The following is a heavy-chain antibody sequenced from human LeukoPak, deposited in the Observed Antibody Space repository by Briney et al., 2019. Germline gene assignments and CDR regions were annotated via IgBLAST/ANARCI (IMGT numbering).Heavy chain of an antibody. J-gene: IGHJ6*02. CDR1: GYTFTSYG. D-gene: IGHD3-22*01. Sequence: ASVKVSCKASGYTFTSYGISWVQQAPGQGLEWMGWISAYNGNTNYAQKLQGRVTMTTDTSTSTAYMELRSLRSDDTAVYYCARDSPTSSPYYYDSRPYYYGMDVWGQGTTVTVSS. CDR2: ISAYNGNT. V-gene: IGHV1-18*01. CDR3: ARDSPTSSPYYYDSRPYYYGMDV.